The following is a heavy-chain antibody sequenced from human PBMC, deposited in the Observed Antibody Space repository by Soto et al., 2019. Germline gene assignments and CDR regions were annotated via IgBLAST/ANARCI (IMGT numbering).Heavy chain of an antibody. CDR2: INWNGGST. Sequence: EVQLVESGGGVVRPGGSLRLSCAASGFTFDDYGMSWVRQAPGKGLEWVSGINWNGGSTGYADSVTGRLTISRDNAKNTLYLQMKSLRAEDKALYYCARVKGAGSYYMGYFDYWGQGTLVTVSS. CDR1: GFTFDDYG. V-gene: IGHV3-20*04. CDR3: ARVKGAGSYYMGYFDY. D-gene: IGHD1-26*01. J-gene: IGHJ4*02.